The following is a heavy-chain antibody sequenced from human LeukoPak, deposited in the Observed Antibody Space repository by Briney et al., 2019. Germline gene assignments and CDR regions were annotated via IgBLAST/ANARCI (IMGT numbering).Heavy chain of an antibody. Sequence: SETPSLTCTVSGGSISSSSYYWGWIRQPPGKGLEWIGSIYYSGSTYYNPSLKSRVTISVDTSKNQFSLKLSSVTAADTAVYYCGRTVTTHFDYWGQGTLVTVSS. CDR1: GGSISSSSYY. CDR2: IYYSGST. CDR3: GRTVTTHFDY. V-gene: IGHV4-39*05. D-gene: IGHD4-17*01. J-gene: IGHJ4*02.